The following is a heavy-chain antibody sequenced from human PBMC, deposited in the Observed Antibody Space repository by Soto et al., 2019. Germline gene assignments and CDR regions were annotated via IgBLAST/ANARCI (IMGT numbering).Heavy chain of an antibody. Sequence: QVQLVQSGAEVKKPGASVKVSCKVSGYTLTELSMHWVRQAPGKGLEWMGGFDPEDGETIYAQKFQGRVTMTEDTSTDTAYRELSSLRSEDTAVYYCATVGYCSGGSCYSGVGYGYWGQGTLVTVSS. J-gene: IGHJ4*02. V-gene: IGHV1-24*01. D-gene: IGHD2-15*01. CDR2: FDPEDGET. CDR3: ATVGYCSGGSCYSGVGYGY. CDR1: GYTLTELS.